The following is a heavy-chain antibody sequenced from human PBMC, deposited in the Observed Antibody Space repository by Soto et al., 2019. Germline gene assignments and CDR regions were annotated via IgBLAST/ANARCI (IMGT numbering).Heavy chain of an antibody. J-gene: IGHJ5*02. Sequence: GGSLRLSCAASGFTFSSYSMNWVRQAPGKGLEWVSSISSSSYIYYADSVKGRFTISRDNAKNSLYLQMNSLRAEDTAVYYCAKGVDTTRTYNFIDPWGQGSLVTVSS. V-gene: IGHV3-21*01. D-gene: IGHD5-18*01. CDR1: GFTFSSYS. CDR2: ISSSSYI. CDR3: AKGVDTTRTYNFIDP.